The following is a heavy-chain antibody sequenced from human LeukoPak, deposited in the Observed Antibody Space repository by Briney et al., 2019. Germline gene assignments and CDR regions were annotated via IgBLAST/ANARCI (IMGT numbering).Heavy chain of an antibody. D-gene: IGHD6-19*01. Sequence: GGSISXXXWSWVRQPPGKXQXWXGYIYYSGSTNYNPSRKSRVTISVETSKKQFSLKLSSVTAADTAVYYRARKGYSSGWYQDAFDIWGQGTMVTVSS. CDR3: ARKGYSSGWYQDAFDI. V-gene: IGHV4-59*01. CDR1: GGSISXXX. J-gene: IGHJ3*02. CDR2: IYYSGST.